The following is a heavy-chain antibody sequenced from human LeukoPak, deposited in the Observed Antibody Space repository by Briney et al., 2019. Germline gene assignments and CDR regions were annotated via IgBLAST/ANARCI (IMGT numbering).Heavy chain of an antibody. V-gene: IGHV1-2*02. D-gene: IGHD6-19*01. CDR1: GYTFTSYY. CDR3: ARVLSSGGPHLYYYYYMDV. J-gene: IGHJ6*03. CDR2: INPNSGGT. Sequence: GASVKVSCTASGYTFTSYYMHWVRQAPGQGLEWMGWINPNSGGTNYAQKFQGRVTMTRDTSISTAYMELSRLRSDDTAVYYCARVLSSGGPHLYYYYYMDVWGKGTTVTTSS.